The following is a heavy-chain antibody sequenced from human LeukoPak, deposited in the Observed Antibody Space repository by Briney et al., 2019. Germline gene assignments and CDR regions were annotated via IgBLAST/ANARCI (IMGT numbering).Heavy chain of an antibody. CDR1: GFTFSNFV. Sequence: GGSLRLSCAASGFTFSNFVMTWVRQAPGKGLEWVSAISGSGGRGTTYYADSAKGRFTISRDNAKNSLYLQMNSLRAEDTAVYYCARVWELSSSWYLHPFDYWGQGTLVTVSS. V-gene: IGHV3-23*01. J-gene: IGHJ4*02. CDR3: ARVWELSSSWYLHPFDY. D-gene: IGHD6-13*01. CDR2: ISGSGGRGTT.